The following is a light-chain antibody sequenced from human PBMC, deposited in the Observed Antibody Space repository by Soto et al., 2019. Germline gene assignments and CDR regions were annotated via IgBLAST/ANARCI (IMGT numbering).Light chain of an antibody. Sequence: QSVLTQPPAVSAAPGQKDTISCSGSSSNIGNNYVSWYQQLPGTAPKLLIYDNNKRPSGIPDRFSGSKSGTSATLGITVLQTGDDADYYCGTWDSTLSAFVFGIGTKVTVL. V-gene: IGLV1-51*01. CDR3: GTWDSTLSAFV. CDR1: SSNIGNNY. CDR2: DNN. J-gene: IGLJ1*01.